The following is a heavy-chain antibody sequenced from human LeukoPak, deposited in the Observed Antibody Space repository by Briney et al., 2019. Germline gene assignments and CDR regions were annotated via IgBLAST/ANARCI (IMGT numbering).Heavy chain of an antibody. CDR2: ISSSSYI. CDR3: ARRRMVRGAHYMDV. D-gene: IGHD3-10*01. V-gene: IGHV3-21*01. J-gene: IGHJ6*03. CDR1: GFTFSSYS. Sequence: GGSLRLSCAASGFTFSSYSMNWVRQAPGKGLEWVSSISSSSYIYYADSVKGRFTISRDNAKNSLYLQMNSLRAEDTAVYYCARRRMVRGAHYMDVWGKGTTVTISS.